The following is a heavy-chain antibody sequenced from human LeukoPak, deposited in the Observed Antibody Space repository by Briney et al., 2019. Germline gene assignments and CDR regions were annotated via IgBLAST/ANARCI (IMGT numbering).Heavy chain of an antibody. CDR2: IYHSGST. D-gene: IGHD6-13*01. Sequence: PSETLSLTCTVSGGSISSGGYYWSWIRQPPGKGLEWIGYIYHSGSTYYNPSLKSRVTISVDTSQNQFSLKLSSVTAADTALYYCARDAGGPYSSSWKKAFDIWGQGTMVTVSS. CDR3: ARDAGGPYSSSWKKAFDI. CDR1: GGSISSGGYY. J-gene: IGHJ3*02. V-gene: IGHV4-30-2*05.